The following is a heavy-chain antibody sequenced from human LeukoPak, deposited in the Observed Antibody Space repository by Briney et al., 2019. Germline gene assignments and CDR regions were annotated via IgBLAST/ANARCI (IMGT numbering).Heavy chain of an antibody. J-gene: IGHJ5*02. CDR3: ARDLRLGYYDSSGYTGHWFDP. Sequence: SVKVSCKASGGTFSSYAISWVRQAPGQGLEWMGGIIPIFGTANYAQKFQGRVTITADESTSTAYMELSSLRSEDTAVYYCARDLRLGYYDSSGYTGHWFDPWGQGTLVTVSS. CDR1: GGTFSSYA. D-gene: IGHD3-22*01. V-gene: IGHV1-69*01. CDR2: IIPIFGTA.